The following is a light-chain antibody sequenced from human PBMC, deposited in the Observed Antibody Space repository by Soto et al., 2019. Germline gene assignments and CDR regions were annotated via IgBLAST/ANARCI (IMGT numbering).Light chain of an antibody. CDR3: QQYNNCPPWT. CDR2: GAS. V-gene: IGKV3-15*01. Sequence: EIVMTQSPATLSVSPGERATLSCRASQSVSSNLDWYQQKPGQAPRLLIYGASTRATGIPARFRGSGFGTEFTLTISSLQSEDVAVYYCQQYNNCPPWTFGQGTKVEIK. J-gene: IGKJ1*01. CDR1: QSVSSN.